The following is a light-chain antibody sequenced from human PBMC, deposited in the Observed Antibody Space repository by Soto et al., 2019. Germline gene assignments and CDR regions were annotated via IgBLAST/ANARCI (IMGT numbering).Light chain of an antibody. Sequence: EVVVTQSPATLSVSPGERATLSCRASESVSRHLAWYHQKPGQAAKPLISDASTRPTGIPARFSGSRSGTQLTPTTSGFQSEDSAIYYCHHYYRWPWTFAQGPKV. V-gene: IGKV3-15*01. J-gene: IGKJ1*01. CDR2: DAS. CDR1: ESVSRH. CDR3: HHYYRWPWT.